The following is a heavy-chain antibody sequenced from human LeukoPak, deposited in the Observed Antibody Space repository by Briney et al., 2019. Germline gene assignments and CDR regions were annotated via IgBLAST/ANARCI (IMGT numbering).Heavy chain of an antibody. CDR2: IIPTFGTA. CDR1: GGTFSSYA. D-gene: IGHD3-3*01. V-gene: IGHV1-69*13. J-gene: IGHJ4*02. Sequence: SVKVSCKASGGTFSSYAISWVRQAPGQGLEWMGGIIPTFGTANYAQKFQGRVTITADESTSTAYMELSSLRSEDTAVYYCARDAAPTIFGVVTLDYWGQGTLVTVSS. CDR3: ARDAAPTIFGVVTLDY.